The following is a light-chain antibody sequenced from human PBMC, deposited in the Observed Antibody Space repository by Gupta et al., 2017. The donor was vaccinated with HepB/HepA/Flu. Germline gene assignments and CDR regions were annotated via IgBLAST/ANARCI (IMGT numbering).Light chain of an antibody. Sequence: QFVLTPPPSASGTPGQRVTISCSGNSSNIGSKTVSWYRQLPGTTPKLLIYSDNQRPSGVPDRFSGSKSGTSASLAISGLQSDDEADYYCAAWDVTLNVLVFGGGTKVTVL. CDR2: SDN. CDR1: SSNIGSKT. J-gene: IGLJ2*01. CDR3: AAWDVTLNVLV. V-gene: IGLV1-44*01.